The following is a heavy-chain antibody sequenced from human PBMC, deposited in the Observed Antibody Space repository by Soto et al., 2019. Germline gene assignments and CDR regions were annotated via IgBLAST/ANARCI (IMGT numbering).Heavy chain of an antibody. Sequence: EVQLVESGGGLVKPGGSLRLSCAASGFTFSNAGMNWVRQARGKRLEWVGRIESKTDTGTTDYAAPVKCRCTISRDDSKNTQYLQMNSLKTEATAVYYCNTDLVVATIVVDFDYWCQGTLVTVSS. CDR3: NTDLVVATIVVDFDY. V-gene: IGHV3-15*07. D-gene: IGHD5-12*01. CDR1: GFTFSNAG. CDR2: IESKTDTGTT. J-gene: IGHJ4*02.